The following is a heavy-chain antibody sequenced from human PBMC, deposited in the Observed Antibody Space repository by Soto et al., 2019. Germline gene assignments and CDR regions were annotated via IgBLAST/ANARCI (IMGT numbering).Heavy chain of an antibody. CDR2: IYYSGST. Sequence: SETLSLTCTVSGGSISSGDYYWSWIRQPPGKGLEWIGYIYYSGSTYYNPSLKSRVTISVDTSKNQFSLKLSSVTAADTAVYYCAREERGSGSYYLTDYWGQGTLVTVSS. CDR1: GGSISSGDYY. J-gene: IGHJ4*02. V-gene: IGHV4-30-4*01. CDR3: AREERGSGSYYLTDY. D-gene: IGHD1-26*01.